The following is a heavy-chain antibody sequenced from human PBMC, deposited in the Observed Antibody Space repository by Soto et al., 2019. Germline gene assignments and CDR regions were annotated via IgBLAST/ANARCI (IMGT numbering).Heavy chain of an antibody. CDR3: ARSPPSSYYGGSGTFDY. CDR2: AYHSGST. J-gene: IGHJ4*02. CDR1: GGFTSTNNW. Sequence: PSETLSLTCAVSGGFTSTNNWWSWVRQPPGKGLEWIGDAYHSGSTKYNPSLKSRVSISVDKSKNQISLKLTSATAADTAVYYCARSPPSSYYGGSGTFDYWGQGTLVTVSS. D-gene: IGHD3-10*01. V-gene: IGHV4-4*02.